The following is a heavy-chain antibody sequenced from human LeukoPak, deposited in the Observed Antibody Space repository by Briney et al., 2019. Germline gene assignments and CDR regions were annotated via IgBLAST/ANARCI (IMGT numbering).Heavy chain of an antibody. V-gene: IGHV4-59*11. CDR1: GGSPSSHY. Sequence: SETLSLTCTVSGGSPSSHYWSWIRQPPGKGLEWIGHFFHSGSTNYKPSLKSRVTISLDTSKNQLSLNLTSVTAADTAVYYCASLLQNYYYIDVWGKGTTVSVSS. CDR2: FFHSGST. J-gene: IGHJ6*03. CDR3: ASLLQNYYYIDV. D-gene: IGHD3-3*01.